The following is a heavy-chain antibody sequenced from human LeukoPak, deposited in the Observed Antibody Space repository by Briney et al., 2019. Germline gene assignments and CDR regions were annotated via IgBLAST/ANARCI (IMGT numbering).Heavy chain of an antibody. D-gene: IGHD2-15*01. J-gene: IGHJ4*02. Sequence: SQTLSLTCAVSGGSISSGGYSWSWIRQPPGKGLEWIGYIYHSGSTYYNPSLKSRVTISVDTSKNQVSLKLNSVTAADTAVYYCARHKAVLLPFDYWGQGTLVTVSS. CDR1: GGSISSGGYS. V-gene: IGHV4-30-2*03. CDR3: ARHKAVLLPFDY. CDR2: IYHSGST.